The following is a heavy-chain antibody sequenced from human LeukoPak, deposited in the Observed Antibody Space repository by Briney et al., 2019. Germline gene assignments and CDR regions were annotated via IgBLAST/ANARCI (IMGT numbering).Heavy chain of an antibody. Sequence: SETLSLTCTVSGVSISGNYWSWIRQPPGKGLEWIGYIFYTGSTNYNPSLQSRVTILLDTSKNQFSLKLSSVTAADTAVYYCARLGNGYSSDYWGQGTLVTVSS. D-gene: IGHD2-15*01. V-gene: IGHV4-59*12. CDR3: ARLGNGYSSDY. CDR1: GVSISGNY. J-gene: IGHJ4*02. CDR2: IFYTGST.